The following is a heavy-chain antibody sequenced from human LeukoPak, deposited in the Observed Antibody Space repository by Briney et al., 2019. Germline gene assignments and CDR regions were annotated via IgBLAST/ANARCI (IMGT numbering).Heavy chain of an antibody. D-gene: IGHD1-26*01. CDR2: ISWNSGSI. CDR1: GFTFDDYA. Sequence: PGGSLRLSCAASGFTFDDYAMHWVRQAPGKGLEWVSGISWNSGSIGYADSVKGRFTISRDNAKNSLYLQMNSLRAEDTALCYCAKDSATALVGATTFDYWGQGTLVTVSS. V-gene: IGHV3-9*01. CDR3: AKDSATALVGATTFDY. J-gene: IGHJ4*02.